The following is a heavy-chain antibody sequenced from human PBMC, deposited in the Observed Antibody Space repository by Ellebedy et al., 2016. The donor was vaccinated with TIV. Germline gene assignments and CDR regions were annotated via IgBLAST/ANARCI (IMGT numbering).Heavy chain of an antibody. V-gene: IGHV3-11*04. CDR1: GFTVSSNY. Sequence: GESLKISCAASGFTVSSNYMSWVRQAPGKGLEWVLYISSSGSTIYYADSVKGRFTISRDNAKNSLYLQMNSLRAEDTAVYYCARDAARALSYSSSYHFQHWGQGTLVSVSS. CDR3: ARDAARALSYSSSYHFQH. J-gene: IGHJ1*01. D-gene: IGHD6-13*01. CDR2: ISSSGSTI.